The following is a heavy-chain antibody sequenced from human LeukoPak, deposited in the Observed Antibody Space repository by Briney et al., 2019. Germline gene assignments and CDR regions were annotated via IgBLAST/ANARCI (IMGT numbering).Heavy chain of an antibody. CDR2: IYTTGST. CDR1: GGSIRNYH. D-gene: IGHD2-2*01. CDR3: ARQCPYRIFDP. J-gene: IGHJ5*02. Sequence: SETLSLTCTVSGGSIRNYHWSWIRQPAGKGLEWIGRIYTTGSTNYNPSLKSRVTMSVDTSKNQFSLKLSFVTAADTAVYYCARQCPYRIFDPWGQGTLVTVSS. V-gene: IGHV4-4*07.